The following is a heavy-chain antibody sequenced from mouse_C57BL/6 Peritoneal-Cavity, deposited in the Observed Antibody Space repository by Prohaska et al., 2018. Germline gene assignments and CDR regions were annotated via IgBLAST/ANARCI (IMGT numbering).Heavy chain of an antibody. CDR2: MNSDGSAI. J-gene: IGHJ1*03. CDR3: MRYGNYWYFDV. Sequence: EVQLLETGGGLVQPGGSRGLSCEGSGFTFSGFWMSWVRQTPGNTLEWIGDMNSDGSAINYATSIKDRFSIFRDNDKSTLYLQMSNVRSEDTATYFCMRYGNYWYFDVWGTGTTVTVSS. V-gene: IGHV11-2*01. CDR1: GFTFSGFW. D-gene: IGHD2-1*01.